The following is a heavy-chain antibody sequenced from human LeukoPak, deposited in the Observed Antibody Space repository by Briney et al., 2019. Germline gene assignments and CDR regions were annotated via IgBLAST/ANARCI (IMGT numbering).Heavy chain of an antibody. CDR3: AKASYYYDSSGYYFSY. CDR1: GFTFSSYG. CDR2: ISYDGSNK. V-gene: IGHV3-30*18. J-gene: IGHJ4*02. D-gene: IGHD3-22*01. Sequence: GRSLRLSCAAPGFTFSSYGMHWVRQAPGKGLEWVAVISYDGSNKYYADSVKGRFTISRDNSKNTLYLQMNSLRAEDTAVYYCAKASYYYDSSGYYFSYWGQGTLVTVSS.